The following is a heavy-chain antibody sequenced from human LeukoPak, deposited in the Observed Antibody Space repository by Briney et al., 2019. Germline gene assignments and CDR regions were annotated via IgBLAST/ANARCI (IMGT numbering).Heavy chain of an antibody. CDR2: ISSTGSTI. D-gene: IGHD6-19*01. J-gene: IGHJ4*02. V-gene: IGHV3-48*03. CDR3: ASLHRGIAVAGMTV. CDR1: GFTFSDYE. Sequence: PGGSLRLSCAASGFTFSDYEMNWVRQAPGKGLEWVSYISSTGSTIYYADSVKGRFTISRDNAKNSLYLQMNSLRAEDTAVYYCASLHRGIAVAGMTVWGQGTLVTVSS.